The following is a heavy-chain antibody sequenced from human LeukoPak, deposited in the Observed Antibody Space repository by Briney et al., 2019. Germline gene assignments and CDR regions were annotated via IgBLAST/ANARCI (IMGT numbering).Heavy chain of an antibody. D-gene: IGHD2-2*01. J-gene: IGHJ4*02. V-gene: IGHV3-30*02. CDR3: AKVGDKIVVVPAAPHDY. CDR1: GFTFSSYG. CDR2: IRYDGSNK. Sequence: PGGSLRLSCAASGFTFSSYGMHWVRQAPGKGLEWVAFIRYDGSNKYYADSVKGRFTISRDNSKNTLYLQMNSLRAEDTAVYYCAKVGDKIVVVPAAPHDYWGPGTLVTVSS.